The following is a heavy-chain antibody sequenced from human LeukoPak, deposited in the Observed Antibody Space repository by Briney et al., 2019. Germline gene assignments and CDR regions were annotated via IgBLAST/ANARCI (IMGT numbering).Heavy chain of an antibody. J-gene: IGHJ6*02. CDR3: ARVKALSGTTTGGMDV. Sequence: PGGSLRLSCAASGFPFSTYSMNWVRQAPGKGPEWVSSISSSSSYIYYADSVKGRFTISRDNAKNSLYLQMNSLRAEDTAVYYCARVKALSGTTTGGMDVWGQGTTVTVSS. CDR1: GFPFSTYS. CDR2: ISSSSSYI. V-gene: IGHV3-21*01. D-gene: IGHD1-20*01.